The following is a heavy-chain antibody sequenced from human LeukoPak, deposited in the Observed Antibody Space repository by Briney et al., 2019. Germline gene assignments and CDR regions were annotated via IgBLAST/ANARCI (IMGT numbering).Heavy chain of an antibody. Sequence: GESLKISCKGSGYSFTSYWIGWVRQMPGKGLKWMGIIYPGDSDTRYSPSFQGQATISADKSISTAYLQWSSLKASDTAMYYCARSAWDIVVVVAAPITFDIWGQGTMVTVSS. CDR2: IYPGDSDT. CDR3: ARSAWDIVVVVAAPITFDI. V-gene: IGHV5-51*01. J-gene: IGHJ3*02. D-gene: IGHD2-15*01. CDR1: GYSFTSYW.